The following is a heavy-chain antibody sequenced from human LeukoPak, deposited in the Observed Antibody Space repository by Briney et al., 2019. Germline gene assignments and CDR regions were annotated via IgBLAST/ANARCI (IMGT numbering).Heavy chain of an antibody. V-gene: IGHV3-48*03. Sequence: GGSLRLSCAASGFTFSNYEMNWVRQAPRKGLEWVSYISSSGSTMYYADSVKGRFTISRDNAKNSLYLQMNSLRAEDTALYYCARWGAAAGLDYWGQGTLVTVSS. CDR3: ARWGAAAGLDY. J-gene: IGHJ4*02. CDR1: GFTFSNYE. D-gene: IGHD6-13*01. CDR2: ISSSGSTM.